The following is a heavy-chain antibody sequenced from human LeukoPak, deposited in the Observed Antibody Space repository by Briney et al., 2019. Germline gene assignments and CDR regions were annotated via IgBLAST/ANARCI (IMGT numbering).Heavy chain of an antibody. CDR1: GGSFSGYY. CDR2: INHSGST. Sequence: SETLSLTCAVYGGSFSGYYWSWIRQPPGKGLEWIGEINHSGSTNYNPSLKSRVTISVDTSKNQFSLKLSSVTAADTAVYYCARDSVAEYDYWGQGTLVTVSS. J-gene: IGHJ4*02. V-gene: IGHV4-34*01. CDR3: ARDSVAEYDY. D-gene: IGHD6-19*01.